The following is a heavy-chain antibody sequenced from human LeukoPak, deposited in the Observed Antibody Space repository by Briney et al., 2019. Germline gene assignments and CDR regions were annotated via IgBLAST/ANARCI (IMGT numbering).Heavy chain of an antibody. D-gene: IGHD3-10*01. CDR3: ARGHGSGRYYYYMDV. CDR2: IYYSGST. CDR1: GGSISSYY. V-gene: IGHV4-59*01. Sequence: PSETLSLTCTVSGGSISSYYWSWIRQRPGKGLERIGYIYYSGSTNYNPSLKSRVTISVDTSKNQFSLKLSSVTAADTAVYYCARGHGSGRYYYYMDVWGKGTTVIVSS. J-gene: IGHJ6*03.